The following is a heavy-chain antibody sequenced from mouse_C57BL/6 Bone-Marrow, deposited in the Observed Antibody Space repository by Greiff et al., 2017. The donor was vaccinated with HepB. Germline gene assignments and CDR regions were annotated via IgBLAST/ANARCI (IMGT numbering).Heavy chain of an antibody. CDR3: VRDPAQAIDYYAMDY. CDR1: GFTFNTYA. V-gene: IGHV10-3*01. J-gene: IGHJ4*01. Sequence: DVKLVESGGGLVQPKGSLKLSCAASGFTFNTYAMHWVRQAPGKGLDWVARIRSKSSNYATYYADSVKDRFTISRDDSQSMLYLQMNNLKTEDTSMYYCVRDPAQAIDYYAMDYWGQGTSVTVSS. CDR2: IRSKSSNYAT. D-gene: IGHD3-2*02.